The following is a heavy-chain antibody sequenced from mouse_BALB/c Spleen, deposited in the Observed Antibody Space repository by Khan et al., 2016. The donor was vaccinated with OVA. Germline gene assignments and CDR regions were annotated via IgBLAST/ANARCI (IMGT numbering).Heavy chain of an antibody. V-gene: IGHV1S81*02. D-gene: IGHD1-1*01. CDR2: TNPTNGRT. Sequence: VQLQESGAELVKAGASVKMSCKASGYTFTSYWMHWVKQRLGQGLEWFADTNPTNGRTYYNEKFKSKATLTVDKSSSTAYMLLSGPTFEDSAVYDCARIKKIVATYFDDWGEGTTLTVSS. CDR1: GYTFTSYW. CDR3: ARIKKIVATYFDD. J-gene: IGHJ2*01.